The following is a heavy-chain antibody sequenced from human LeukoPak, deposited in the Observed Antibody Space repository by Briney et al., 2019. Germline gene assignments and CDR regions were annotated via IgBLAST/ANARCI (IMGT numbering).Heavy chain of an antibody. Sequence: GGSLRLSCAASGFSFSSYWMHWVRQAPGKGLVWVSRINSDGSSTSNADSVKGRFTISRDNAKNTLYLQMNSLRDEDTAVYYCARVGRGATPGYWGQGTLVTVSS. CDR1: GFSFSSYW. CDR3: ARVGRGATPGY. J-gene: IGHJ4*02. CDR2: INSDGSST. D-gene: IGHD1-26*01. V-gene: IGHV3-74*01.